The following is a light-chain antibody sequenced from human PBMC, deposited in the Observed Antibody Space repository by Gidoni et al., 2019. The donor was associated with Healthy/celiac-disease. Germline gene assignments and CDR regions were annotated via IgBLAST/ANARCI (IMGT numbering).Light chain of an antibody. Sequence: DIVMTQSPLSLPVTPGEPASISCRSSQSLLHSNGYNYLDRYLQKPGQSPQLLIYLGSNRASGVPDRFSGSGSGTDFTLKISRVEAEDVGVYYCMQALQTPFTFTPGTKVDIK. J-gene: IGKJ3*01. CDR2: LGS. V-gene: IGKV2-28*01. CDR3: MQALQTPFT. CDR1: QSLLHSNGYNY.